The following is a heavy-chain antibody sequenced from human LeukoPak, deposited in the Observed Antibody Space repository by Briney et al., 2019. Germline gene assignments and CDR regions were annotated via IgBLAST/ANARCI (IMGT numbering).Heavy chain of an antibody. CDR3: ARQSSGWWDY. Sequence: SETLSLTCTVPGGSISSSSYSWGWIRQPPGKGLEWIGSIYYSGSTYYNPSLKSRVTISVDTSKNQFSLKLSSVTAADTAVYYCARQSSGWWDYWGQGTLVTVSS. CDR1: GGSISSSSYS. D-gene: IGHD6-19*01. J-gene: IGHJ4*02. V-gene: IGHV4-39*01. CDR2: IYYSGST.